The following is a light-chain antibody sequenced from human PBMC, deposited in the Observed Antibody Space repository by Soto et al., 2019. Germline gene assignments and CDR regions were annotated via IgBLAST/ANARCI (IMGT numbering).Light chain of an antibody. J-gene: IGKJ4*02. CDR3: QQYNNWPPLT. CDR1: QSVSSN. CDR2: GAS. V-gene: IGKV3-15*01. Sequence: EIVMTQSPATLSVSPGERATLSCRASQSVSSNLAWYQQKPGQAPRLLIYGASTRATSIPARFSVSGSGTEFTLTISSLQYEDFAVYYCQQYNNWPPLTFGGGTKVEIK.